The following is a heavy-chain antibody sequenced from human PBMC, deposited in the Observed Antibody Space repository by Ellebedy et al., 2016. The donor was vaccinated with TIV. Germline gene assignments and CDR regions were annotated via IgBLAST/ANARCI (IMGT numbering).Heavy chain of an antibody. V-gene: IGHV4-4*07. CDR2: IYTSGST. CDR1: GGSISSYY. J-gene: IGHJ3*01. D-gene: IGHD6-19*01. CDR3: ARAAIVVAGYAAFDL. Sequence: MPSETLSLTCTVSGGSISSYYWSWIRQPAGKGLEWIGRIYTSGSTNYNPSLQSRVTMSVDTSKNQFSLKLSSVTAADTAVYYCARAAIVVAGYAAFDLWGQGTLVTVSS.